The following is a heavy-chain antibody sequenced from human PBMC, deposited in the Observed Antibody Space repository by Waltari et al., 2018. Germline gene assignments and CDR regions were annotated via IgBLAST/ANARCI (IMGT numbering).Heavy chain of an antibody. CDR3: ARPRAMGEIDH. D-gene: IGHD3-16*01. J-gene: IGHJ4*02. CDR1: GFAFRSYT. CDR2: ISSNSRYK. Sequence: EVMVVQSGGGLVGPGGSLTVSFSASGFAFRSYTMDWVRQAPGKGLEWVSSISSNSRYKNYADSTKGRFTISRDNAKNSVYLLMNSLRVEDTAIYFCARPRAMGEIDHWGQGTLVAVSS. V-gene: IGHV3-21*01.